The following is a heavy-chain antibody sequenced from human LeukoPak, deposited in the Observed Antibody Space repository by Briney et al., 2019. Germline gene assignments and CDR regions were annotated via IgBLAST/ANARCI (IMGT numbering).Heavy chain of an antibody. CDR3: AKIINRRRDGYNLSDY. J-gene: IGHJ4*02. D-gene: IGHD5-24*01. V-gene: IGHV3-30*18. CDR1: GFTFSSYG. CDR2: ISYDGSNK. Sequence: GGSLRLSCAASGFTFSSYGMHWVRQAPGKGLEGVAVISYDGSNKYYADSVKGRFTISRDNSKNTLYLQMNSLRAEDTAVYYCAKIINRRRDGYNLSDYWGQGTLVTVSS.